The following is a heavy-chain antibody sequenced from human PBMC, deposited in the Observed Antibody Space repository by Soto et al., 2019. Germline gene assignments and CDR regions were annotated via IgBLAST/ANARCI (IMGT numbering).Heavy chain of an antibody. CDR1: GFTFSSYA. Sequence: GGSLRLSCAASGFTFSSYAMSWVRQAPGKGLEWVSGISGSGGSTYYAEYVKGRFTISRDNSKNTLYLQMNSLRAEDTAVYYCAKVAYSSSERYNWFDPWGQGTLVTVSS. J-gene: IGHJ5*02. CDR3: AKVAYSSSERYNWFDP. CDR2: ISGSGGST. V-gene: IGHV3-23*01. D-gene: IGHD6-6*01.